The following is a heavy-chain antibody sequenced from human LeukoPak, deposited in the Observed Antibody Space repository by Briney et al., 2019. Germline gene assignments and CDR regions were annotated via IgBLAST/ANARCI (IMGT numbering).Heavy chain of an antibody. V-gene: IGHV4-4*02. D-gene: IGHD2-21*02. CDR2: IFHSGST. CDR1: GGSISSNNW. J-gene: IGHJ3*02. Sequence: SGTLSLTCAVSGGSISSNNWWSWVRQPPGKGLEWIGEIFHSGSTNYNPSLKSRATISVDKSTNQLSLKVTSVSAADTAVYYCARHDSYAFDIWGQGTMVTVSS. CDR3: ARHDSYAFDI.